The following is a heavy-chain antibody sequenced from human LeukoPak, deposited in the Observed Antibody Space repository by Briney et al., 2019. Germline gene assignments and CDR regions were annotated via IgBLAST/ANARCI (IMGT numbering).Heavy chain of an antibody. CDR2: IKKDGSEE. J-gene: IGHJ3*01. CDR1: GFTLNSYL. Sequence: GGSLRLSCAASGFTLNSYLMSWVRQAPGRGLEWVANIKKDGSEESYLDSVKGRFTVSRDNAKNSLFLQMNSLRGEDTAVYYCARSNPYRSALDLWGQGTMVTISS. CDR3: ARSNPYRSALDL. D-gene: IGHD4-11*01. V-gene: IGHV3-7*01.